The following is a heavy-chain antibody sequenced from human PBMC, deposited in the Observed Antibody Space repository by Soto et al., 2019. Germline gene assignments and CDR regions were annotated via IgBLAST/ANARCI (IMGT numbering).Heavy chain of an antibody. CDR3: ARDLGSHLLDY. J-gene: IGHJ4*02. Sequence: ASVKVSCKASGGTFSSYAISWVRQAPGQGLEWMGGIIPIFGTANYAQKFQGRVTITADESTSTAYMELRSLRSEDTAVYYCARDLGSHLLDYWGQGTLVTVSS. CDR1: GGTFSSYA. CDR2: IIPIFGTA. V-gene: IGHV1-69*13. D-gene: IGHD1-26*01.